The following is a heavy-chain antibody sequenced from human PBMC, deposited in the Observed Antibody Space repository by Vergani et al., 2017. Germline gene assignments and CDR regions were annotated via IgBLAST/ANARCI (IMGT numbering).Heavy chain of an antibody. V-gene: IGHV3-73*01. CDR3: TRPRYDSSVYRSPMDY. D-gene: IGHD3-22*01. CDR1: GFTFSGSA. J-gene: IGHJ4*02. CDR2: VRSKANSYAT. Sequence: EVQLVESGGGLVQPGGSLKLSCAASGFTFSGSAMHWVRQASGKGLEWVGRVRSKANSYATAYAASVKGRFTISRDDSKNTGYLQMNSLKTEDTAVYYCTRPRYDSSVYRSPMDYWDQGTLVTVPS.